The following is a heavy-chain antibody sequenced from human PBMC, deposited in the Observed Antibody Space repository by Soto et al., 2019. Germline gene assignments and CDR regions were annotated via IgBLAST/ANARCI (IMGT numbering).Heavy chain of an antibody. CDR3: ARDIVVVPAAPPSWFDP. CDR1: GGTFSSYA. Sequence: QVQLVQSGAEVKKPGSSVKVSCKASGGTFSSYAISWVRQAPGQGLEWMGGIIPILGTANYAQKFQGRVTITADESTSTAYMELSSLRSEDTAVYYCARDIVVVPAAPPSWFDPWGQGTLVTVSS. V-gene: IGHV1-69*01. CDR2: IIPILGTA. D-gene: IGHD2-2*01. J-gene: IGHJ5*02.